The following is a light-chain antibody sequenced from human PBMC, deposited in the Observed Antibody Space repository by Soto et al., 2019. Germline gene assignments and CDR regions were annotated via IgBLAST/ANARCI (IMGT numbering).Light chain of an antibody. CDR1: QGVGGW. J-gene: IGKJ3*01. Sequence: IQMTQSPSSVSASVGDRVTMTCRASQGVGGWLAWYQQKPGKVPKLLIYAKSSLHSGVPSRFSGSGSGTDLTLSISRLQPEDFATYYCQKTHSLPLSFGPGTKVDIK. V-gene: IGKV1-12*01. CDR2: AKS. CDR3: QKTHSLPLS.